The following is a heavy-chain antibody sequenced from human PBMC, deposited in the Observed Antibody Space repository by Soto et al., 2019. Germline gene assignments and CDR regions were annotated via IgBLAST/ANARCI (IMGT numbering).Heavy chain of an antibody. CDR2: INSDGTDT. CDR3: ARDWSYALNY. J-gene: IGHJ4*02. D-gene: IGHD3-16*01. V-gene: IGHV3-74*01. Sequence: PGGSLRLSCAASGFTFSSSWMHWVRQAPGKGLVWVSHINSDGTDTNYADSVKGRFTISRDNAKSTVYLQMNSLRAEDTAVYYCARDWSYALNYWGQGSLVTVSS. CDR1: GFTFSSSW.